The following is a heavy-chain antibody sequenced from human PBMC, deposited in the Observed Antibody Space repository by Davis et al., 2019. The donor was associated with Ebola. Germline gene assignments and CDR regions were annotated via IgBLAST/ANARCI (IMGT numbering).Heavy chain of an antibody. J-gene: IGHJ4*02. D-gene: IGHD6-13*01. CDR1: GFIFSNYW. CDR3: AREWQQLVDY. V-gene: IGHV3-7*01. CDR2: IKQDESEK. Sequence: PGGSLRLSCAASGFIFSNYWMSWVRQAPGKGLEWVANIKQDESEKYYVDSVKGRFTISRDNAKNSLYLQMNSLRAEDTAVYYCAREWQQLVDYWGQGTLVTVSS.